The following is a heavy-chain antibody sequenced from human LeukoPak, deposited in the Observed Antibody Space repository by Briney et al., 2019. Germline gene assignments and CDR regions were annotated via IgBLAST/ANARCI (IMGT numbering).Heavy chain of an antibody. J-gene: IGHJ4*02. Sequence: GGSLRLSCAASGFTFSSYAMHWVRQAPGKGLEYVSAISSNGGSTYYANSVKGRFTISRDNSKNTLYLQMGSLRAEDMAGYYCARVAPARVYDYWAQGTLVTVSS. CDR1: GFTFSSYA. D-gene: IGHD2-21*01. V-gene: IGHV3-64*01. CDR2: ISSNGGST. CDR3: ARVAPARVYDY.